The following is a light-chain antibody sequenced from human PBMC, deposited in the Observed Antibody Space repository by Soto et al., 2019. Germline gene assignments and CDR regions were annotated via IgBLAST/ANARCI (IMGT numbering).Light chain of an antibody. CDR2: DIS. V-gene: IGKV3-11*01. CDR3: QQRSSWPRNT. Sequence: EIVLTQFPATLSLSPGARATLSCSASQSVPTYLAWYQHKPGQAPRLLIYDISNRAPGIPARFSASGSGTDFPLTINSLEPEDSATYYCQQRSSWPRNTFGQGTKLEIK. J-gene: IGKJ2*01. CDR1: QSVPTY.